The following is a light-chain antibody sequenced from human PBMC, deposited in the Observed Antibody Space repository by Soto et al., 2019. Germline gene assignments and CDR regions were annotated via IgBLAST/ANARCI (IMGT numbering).Light chain of an antibody. CDR2: GSS. Sequence: EIVLTQSPGTLSLSPGERATISCRASQRVSSRYIAWFQQRPGQVPRLLIFGSSSRAPGIPDRFSGSGSGTDFTLTISRLEPEDFGVYYCQQYYHSPRTFGQGTKVDIK. J-gene: IGKJ1*01. CDR1: QRVSSRY. CDR3: QQYYHSPRT. V-gene: IGKV3-20*01.